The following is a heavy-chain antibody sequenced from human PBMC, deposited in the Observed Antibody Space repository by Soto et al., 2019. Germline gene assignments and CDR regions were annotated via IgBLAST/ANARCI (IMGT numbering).Heavy chain of an antibody. V-gene: IGHV3-30-3*01. Sequence: QVQLVESGGGVVQPGRSLRLSCAASGFTFSSYAMHWVRQAPGKGLEWVAVISYDGSNKYYADSVKGRSTISRDNSKNTLYLQMNSLKAEDSAVYYCARAYNWNNWGQGTLVTVSS. CDR3: ARAYNWNN. D-gene: IGHD1-20*01. J-gene: IGHJ4*02. CDR2: ISYDGSNK. CDR1: GFTFSSYA.